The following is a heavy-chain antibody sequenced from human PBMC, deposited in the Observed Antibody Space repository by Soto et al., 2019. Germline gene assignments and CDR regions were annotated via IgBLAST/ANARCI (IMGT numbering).Heavy chain of an antibody. J-gene: IGHJ4*02. CDR2: IIPIFGIA. Sequence: EASVNVSCTASGGTFSRYSITWVRQAPGHGLEWIGRIIPIFGIASYAQNLQGRVTMTTDTSTSTIYMELRSLTSDDTAVYYCARDRDWNLDYWGQGTLVTVSS. CDR3: ARDRDWNLDY. V-gene: IGHV1-69*04. D-gene: IGHD1-1*01. CDR1: GGTFSRYS.